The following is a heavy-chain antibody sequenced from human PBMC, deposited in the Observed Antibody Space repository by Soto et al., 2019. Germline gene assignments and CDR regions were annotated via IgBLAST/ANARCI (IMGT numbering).Heavy chain of an antibody. V-gene: IGHV5-51*01. J-gene: IGHJ6*04. CDR1: GYSFTSYW. CDR3: ARYYYGSGSYYSAGAPYSSYSTDV. Sequence: GESLKISCKGSGYSFTSYWIGWVRQMPGKGLEWMGIIYPGDSDTRYSPSFQGQVTISADKSISTAYLQWSSLKASDTAMYYCARYYYGSGSYYSAGAPYSSYSTDVWGTGPTVTVSS. D-gene: IGHD3-10*01. CDR2: IYPGDSDT.